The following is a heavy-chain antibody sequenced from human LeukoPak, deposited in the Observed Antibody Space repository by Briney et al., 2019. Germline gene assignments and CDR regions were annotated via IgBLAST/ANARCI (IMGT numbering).Heavy chain of an antibody. CDR2: ITGDGGST. D-gene: IGHD6-13*01. J-gene: IGHJ6*02. CDR1: GFTFSTNA. V-gene: IGHV3-23*01. Sequence: GGSLRLSCAASGFTFSTNAMSWVRQAPGKGLEWVAIITGDGGSTYYADSVKGRVTISRDNSKNTVYVQMNSLRAEDTAVYYCAKSIAAAVFVYGMDVWGQGTTVTVSS. CDR3: AKSIAAAVFVYGMDV.